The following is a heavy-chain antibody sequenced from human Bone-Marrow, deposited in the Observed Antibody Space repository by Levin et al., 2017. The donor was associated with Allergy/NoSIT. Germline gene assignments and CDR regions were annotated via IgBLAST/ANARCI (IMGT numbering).Heavy chain of an antibody. CDR1: GYTFTNYY. D-gene: IGHD6-6*01. Sequence: ASVKVSCKASGYTFTNYYIHWVRQAPGRGVEWMGGINPSAGSTNYAQMFQGRVTMTRDTSTSTVYMELSSLRVEDTAVYYCARADINPEYSSTWYFDYWGQGTLVTVSS. J-gene: IGHJ4*02. V-gene: IGHV1-46*01. CDR2: INPSAGST. CDR3: ARADINPEYSSTWYFDY.